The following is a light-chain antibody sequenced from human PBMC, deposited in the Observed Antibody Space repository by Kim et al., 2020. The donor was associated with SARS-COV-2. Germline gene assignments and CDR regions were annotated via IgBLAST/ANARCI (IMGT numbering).Light chain of an antibody. CDR1: QSINSW. J-gene: IGKJ1*01. CDR2: KAS. Sequence: DIQMTQTPSTLSASVGDRVNITCRASQSINSWLAWYQQKAGKAPKLLLYKASSLESGVPSRFSGSGSGTEFTLSISSLQPDDFATYYCQQYHNFITFGQGTKVDIK. CDR3: QQYHNFIT. V-gene: IGKV1-5*03.